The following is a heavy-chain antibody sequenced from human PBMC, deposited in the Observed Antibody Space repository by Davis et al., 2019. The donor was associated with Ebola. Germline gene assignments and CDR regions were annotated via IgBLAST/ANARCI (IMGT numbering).Heavy chain of an antibody. Sequence: GESLKISCAASGFTFSSYGMHWVRQAPGKGLEWVAVISYDGSNKYYADSVKGRFTISRDNSKNTLYLQMNSLRAEDTAVYYCVNSGLPPPYYYDSSGYYYWGQGTLVTVPS. D-gene: IGHD3-22*01. CDR3: VNSGLPPPYYYDSSGYYY. V-gene: IGHV3-30*18. CDR1: GFTFSSYG. CDR2: ISYDGSNK. J-gene: IGHJ4*02.